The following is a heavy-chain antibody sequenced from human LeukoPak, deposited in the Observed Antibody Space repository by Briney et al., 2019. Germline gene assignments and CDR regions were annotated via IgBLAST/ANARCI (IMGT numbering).Heavy chain of an antibody. Sequence: GGSLRLSCAASGFTFSSNWMHWVRQAPGKGLVWVSRINSDGSTTSYADSVRGRFTISRDNAKNTVYLQMNSLSVEDTAIYYCARIGSGWYWDYWGQGTLVTVSS. CDR1: GFTFSSNW. CDR2: INSDGSTT. D-gene: IGHD6-19*01. V-gene: IGHV3-74*01. CDR3: ARIGSGWYWDY. J-gene: IGHJ4*02.